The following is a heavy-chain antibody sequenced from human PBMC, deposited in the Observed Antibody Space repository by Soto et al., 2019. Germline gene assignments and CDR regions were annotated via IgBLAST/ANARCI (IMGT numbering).Heavy chain of an antibody. CDR3: ARDPTIFGVVQNYGMDV. V-gene: IGHV1-18*01. Sequence: QVQLVQSGAEVKKPGASVKVSCKASGYTFTSYGISWVRQAPGQGLEWMGWISAYNGITNYAQKLQGGVTMTTDTSTSTAYMELRSLRSDDTAVYYCARDPTIFGVVQNYGMDVWGQGTTVTVSS. CDR2: ISAYNGIT. J-gene: IGHJ6*02. CDR1: GYTFTSYG. D-gene: IGHD3-3*01.